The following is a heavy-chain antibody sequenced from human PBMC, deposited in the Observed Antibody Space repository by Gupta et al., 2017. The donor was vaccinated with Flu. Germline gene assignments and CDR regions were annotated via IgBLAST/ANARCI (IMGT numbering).Heavy chain of an antibody. J-gene: IGHJ6*02. D-gene: IGHD6-13*01. CDR2: INPSGGST. CDR3: ARGGVAAAGYFYYYGMDV. CDR1: GYTFTSYY. V-gene: IGHV1-46*01. Sequence: QVQLVQSGAEVKKPGASVKVSCKASGYTFTSYYIHWVRQAPGQGLEWMGVINPSGGSTSYAQKFQGRVTMTRDTSTSTVYMQLRSLRSDDTAVYYCARGGVAAAGYFYYYGMDVWGQGTTVTVSS.